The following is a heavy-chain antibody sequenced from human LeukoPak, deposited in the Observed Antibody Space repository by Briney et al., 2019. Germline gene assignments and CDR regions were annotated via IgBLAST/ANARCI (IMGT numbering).Heavy chain of an antibody. CDR2: ISSSGSTI. CDR3: ARSRSYDYVWGSYREVDY. V-gene: IGHV3-11*04. CDR1: GFTFSDYY. D-gene: IGHD3-16*02. J-gene: IGHJ4*02. Sequence: GGSLRLSCAASGFTFSDYYMSWIRQAPGKGLEWVSYISSSGSTIYYADSVKGRFTISRDNAKNSLYLQMNSLRAEDTAVYYCARSRSYDYVWGSYREVDYWGQGTLVTVSS.